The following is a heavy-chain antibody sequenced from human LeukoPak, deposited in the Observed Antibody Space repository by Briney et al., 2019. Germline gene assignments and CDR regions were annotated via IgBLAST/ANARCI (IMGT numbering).Heavy chain of an antibody. J-gene: IGHJ4*02. CDR2: IYTSGST. CDR1: GGSISSYY. CDR3: ARSGYCSSTSCYAVDYFDY. V-gene: IGHV4-4*07. D-gene: IGHD2-2*01. Sequence: PPETLSLTCTVSGGSISSYYWSWIRQPAGKGLEWIGRIYTSGSTNYNPSLKSRVTISVDKSKNQFSLKLSSVTAADTALYYCARSGYCSSTSCYAVDYFDYWGQGTLVTVSS.